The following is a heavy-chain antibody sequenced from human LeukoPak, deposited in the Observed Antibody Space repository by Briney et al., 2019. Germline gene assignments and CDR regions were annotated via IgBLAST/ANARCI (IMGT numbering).Heavy chain of an antibody. CDR1: RGSITSYF. J-gene: IGHJ4*02. D-gene: IGHD4-23*01. CDR3: AGEDYGGYRFDY. CDR2: ISYSGST. Sequence: PSETLSLTCTVSRGSITSYFWSWIRQPPGKGLEWIAYISYSGSTTYNPSLKSRVIISVDASKNQFSLKLRSVTAADTAVYYCAGEDYGGYRFDYWGQGTVVTVSS. V-gene: IGHV4-59*01.